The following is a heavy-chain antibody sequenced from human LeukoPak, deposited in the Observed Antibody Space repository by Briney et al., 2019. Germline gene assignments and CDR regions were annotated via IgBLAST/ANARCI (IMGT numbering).Heavy chain of an antibody. Sequence: SETLSLTCTVSGGSISSYYWSWIRQPPGKGLEWIGYIYYSGSTNYNPSLKSRVTISVDTSKNQFSLELSSVTAADTAVYYCAREKGRYSSPDYWGQGTLVTVSS. V-gene: IGHV4-59*01. CDR2: IYYSGST. CDR3: AREKGRYSSPDY. J-gene: IGHJ4*02. D-gene: IGHD5-18*01. CDR1: GGSISSYY.